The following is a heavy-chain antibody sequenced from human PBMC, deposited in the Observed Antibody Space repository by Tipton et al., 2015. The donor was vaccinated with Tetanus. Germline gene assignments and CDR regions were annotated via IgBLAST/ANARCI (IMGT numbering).Heavy chain of an antibody. D-gene: IGHD3-3*01. CDR1: GYSFSSYY. Sequence: QLVQSGVEVKKPGESLRISCQASGYSFSSYYIAWVRQMPGRGLEWMGFIHPGESTTTYSPSFQGRVTFSADTSINTAYLRWASLADSDPATYFFARRRSNTNLFFWFDPCGHGTPVSLPS. CDR2: IHPGESTT. V-gene: IGHV5-51*01. CDR3: ARRRSNTNLFFWFDP. J-gene: IGHJ5*02.